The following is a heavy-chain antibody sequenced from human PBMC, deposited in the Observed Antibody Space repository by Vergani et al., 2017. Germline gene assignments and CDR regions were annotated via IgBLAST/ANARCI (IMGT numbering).Heavy chain of an antibody. Sequence: EVQLVESGGGLVQPGGSLRLSCAASGFTFSSYSMNWVRQAPGKGLEWVSYISSSSSTIYYADSVKGRFTISRDNAKNSLYLQMNSLRAEDTAVYYFARSGMQQQLVRYYFDYWGQGTLVTVSS. CDR1: GFTFSSYS. D-gene: IGHD6-13*01. V-gene: IGHV3-48*01. CDR2: ISSSSSTI. J-gene: IGHJ4*02. CDR3: ARSGMQQQLVRYYFDY.